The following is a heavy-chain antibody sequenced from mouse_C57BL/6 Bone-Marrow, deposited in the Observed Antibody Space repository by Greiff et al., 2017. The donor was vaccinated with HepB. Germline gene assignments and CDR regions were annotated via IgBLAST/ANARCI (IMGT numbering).Heavy chain of an antibody. CDR3: AAIYYYGSSSHYFDY. Sequence: EVKLMESGAELVRPGSSVKMSCKTSGYTFTSYGINWVKQRPGQGLEWIGYIYIGNGYTEYNEKFKGKATLTSDTSSSTADIQLSSRTADDSALYVCAAIYYYGSSSHYFDYWGQGTTLTVSS. V-gene: IGHV1-58*01. J-gene: IGHJ2*01. D-gene: IGHD1-1*01. CDR1: GYTFTSYG. CDR2: IYIGNGYT.